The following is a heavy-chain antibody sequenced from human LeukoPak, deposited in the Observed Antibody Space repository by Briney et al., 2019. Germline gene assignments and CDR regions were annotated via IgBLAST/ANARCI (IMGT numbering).Heavy chain of an antibody. CDR3: VKSGYSSLADVDY. V-gene: IGHV3-64D*09. CDR1: GFTFIAYA. J-gene: IGHJ4*02. Sequence: GGSLRLSCSVSGFTFIAYAMHWVRQAPGKGLEFVSSINSNGGSTYHADSVKGRFTISRDNSKNTLYLQMSSLRAEDTAVYYCVKSGYSSLADVDYWGQGTLVTVSS. D-gene: IGHD6-19*01. CDR2: INSNGGST.